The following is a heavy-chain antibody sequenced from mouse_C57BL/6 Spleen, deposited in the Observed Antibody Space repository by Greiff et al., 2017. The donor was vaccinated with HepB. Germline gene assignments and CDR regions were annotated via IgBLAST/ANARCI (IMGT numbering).Heavy chain of an antibody. CDR1: GYTFTSYW. J-gene: IGHJ2*01. CDR2: IDPSDSYT. CDR3: ARSYYGSPFDY. V-gene: IGHV1-69*01. D-gene: IGHD1-1*01. Sequence: VQLQQPGAELVMPGASVKLSCKASGYTFTSYWMHWVKQRPGQGLEWIGEIDPSDSYTNYNQKFKGKTTLTVDKSSSTAYMQLSSLTSEDSAVYYCARSYYGSPFDYWGQGTTLTVSS.